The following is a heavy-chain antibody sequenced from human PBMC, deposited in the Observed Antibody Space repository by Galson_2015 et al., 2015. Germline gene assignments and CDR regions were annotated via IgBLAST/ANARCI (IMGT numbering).Heavy chain of an antibody. J-gene: IGHJ4*02. CDR3: ARTGGYSGYDDY. CDR2: IYYSGST. CDR1: GGSVSSGSYY. D-gene: IGHD5-12*01. Sequence: TLSLTCTVSGGSVSSGSYYWSWIRQPPGKGLEWIGYIYYSGSTNYNPSLKSRVTISVDTSKNQFSLKLSSVTAADTAVYYCARTGGYSGYDDYWGQGTLITVSS. V-gene: IGHV4-61*01.